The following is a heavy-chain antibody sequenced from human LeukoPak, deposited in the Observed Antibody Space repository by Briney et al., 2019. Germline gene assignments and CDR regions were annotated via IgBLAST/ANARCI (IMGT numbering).Heavy chain of an antibody. D-gene: IGHD6-19*01. CDR2: IIPIFGTA. J-gene: IGHJ4*02. V-gene: IGHV1-69*13. CDR1: GYTFTGYY. Sequence: SVKVSCKASGYTFTGYYMHWVRQAPGQGLEWMGGIIPIFGTANYAQKFQGRVTITADESTSTAYMELSSLRSEDTAVYYCARDGRYYSSGWYGGYWGQGTLVTVSS. CDR3: ARDGRYYSSGWYGGY.